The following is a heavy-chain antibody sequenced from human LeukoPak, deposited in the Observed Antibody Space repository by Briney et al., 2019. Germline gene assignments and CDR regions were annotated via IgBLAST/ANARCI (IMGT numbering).Heavy chain of an antibody. CDR2: IKQDGSEK. V-gene: IGHV3-7*01. CDR1: GFAFSSYW. D-gene: IGHD3-3*01. Sequence: QPGGSLRLSCAASGFAFSSYWMSWVRQAPGKGLEWVANIKQDGSEKYYVVSVKGRFTISRDNAKNSLYLQMNSLRAEDTAVYYCARGFYTYYDFWSTVTSYYFDYWGQGTLVTVSS. CDR3: ARGFYTYYDFWSTVTSYYFDY. J-gene: IGHJ4*02.